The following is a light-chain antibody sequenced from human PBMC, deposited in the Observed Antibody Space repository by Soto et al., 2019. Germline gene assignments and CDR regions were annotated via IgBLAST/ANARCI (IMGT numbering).Light chain of an antibody. Sequence: DIQMTQSPSSMSASVGDRVTITCRASQSITSYLNWYQQKPGKAPQLLIYAASSLQSGVPSRFSGSGSGTDFTLTISSLQPEDFATYFCQQSYTTPWTFGQGNKVAVK. J-gene: IGKJ1*01. CDR1: QSITSY. CDR2: AAS. CDR3: QQSYTTPWT. V-gene: IGKV1-39*01.